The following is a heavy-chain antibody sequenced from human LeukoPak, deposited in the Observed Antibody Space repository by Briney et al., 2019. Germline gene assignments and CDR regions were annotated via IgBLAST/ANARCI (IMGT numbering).Heavy chain of an antibody. D-gene: IGHD3/OR15-3a*01. CDR2: MNPNSGNT. V-gene: IGHV1-8*03. Sequence: ASVKVSCKASGYTFTTYDINWVRQATGQGLEWMGCMNPNSGNTGYAQKFQGRVTFTGSTPISTAYMELSSVRSEDTAVYYCTRGGFGLSADFWGQGTLVTVSS. J-gene: IGHJ4*02. CDR3: TRGGFGLSADF. CDR1: GYTFTTYD.